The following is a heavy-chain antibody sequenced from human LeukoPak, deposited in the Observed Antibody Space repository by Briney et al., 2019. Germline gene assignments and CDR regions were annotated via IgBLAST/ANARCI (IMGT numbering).Heavy chain of an antibody. CDR3: AKGALWFGELSSFDY. D-gene: IGHD3-10*01. V-gene: IGHV3-23*01. J-gene: IGHJ4*02. CDR2: MRGSGGST. Sequence: GGSLRLSCAASGFTFSSYAMSWVRQAPGKGLEWFSAMRGSGGSTYYADSVKGRFTISRDNSKNTLYLQMNSLRAEDTAVYYCAKGALWFGELSSFDYWGQGTLVTVSS. CDR1: GFTFSSYA.